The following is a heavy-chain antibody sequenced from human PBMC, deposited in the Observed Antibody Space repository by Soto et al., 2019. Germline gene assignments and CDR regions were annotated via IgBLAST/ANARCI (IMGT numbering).Heavy chain of an antibody. CDR3: ARPETGNHYYYYAMDV. D-gene: IGHD3-9*01. CDR2: ISAYNGKT. J-gene: IGHJ6*02. Sequence: QVHLVQSGAEVKKPGASVKVSCKASGYSFTSYGISWVRQAPGQGLEWMGWISAYNGKTNYAQELQGRVTMTTDTSSSTAYMELRSLSSDDTAVYYCARPETGNHYYYYAMDVWGQGTTVTVSS. V-gene: IGHV1-18*01. CDR1: GYSFTSYG.